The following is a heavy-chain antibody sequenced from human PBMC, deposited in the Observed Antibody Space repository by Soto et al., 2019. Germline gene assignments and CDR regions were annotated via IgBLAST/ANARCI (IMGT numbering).Heavy chain of an antibody. D-gene: IGHD2-21*01. J-gene: IGHJ3*02. Sequence: GGSLRLSCAASGFTFNNSAMTWVRQAPGQGLEWVASISENGGSRGGTYYADSVKGRFTISRDNSKNTLYLQVDSLTGADTAVYYCASAKAVVIAPLGIWGQGALVTVSS. CDR3: ASAKAVVIAPLGI. CDR2: ISENGGSRGGT. CDR1: GFTFNNSA. V-gene: IGHV3-23*01.